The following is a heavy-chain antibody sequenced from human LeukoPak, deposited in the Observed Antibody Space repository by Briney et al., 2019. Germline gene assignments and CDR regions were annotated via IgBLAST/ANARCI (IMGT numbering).Heavy chain of an antibody. V-gene: IGHV3-9*01. J-gene: IGHJ4*02. CDR3: ARGSGRITIFGVPY. Sequence: GGSLRLSCAASGFTFDDYAMHWVRRAPGKGLEWVSGISWNSGSIGYADSVKGRFTISRDNAKNSLYLQMSSLRAEDTAVYYCARGSGRITIFGVPYWGQGTLVTVSS. CDR1: GFTFDDYA. CDR2: ISWNSGSI. D-gene: IGHD3-3*01.